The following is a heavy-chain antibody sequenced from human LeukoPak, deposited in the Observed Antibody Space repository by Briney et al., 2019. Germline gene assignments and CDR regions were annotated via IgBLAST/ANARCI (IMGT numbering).Heavy chain of an antibody. CDR2: ISSSSSTI. CDR1: GFTFSSYS. CDR3: ARVGTWIVATIYNWFDP. Sequence: GGSLRLSCAASGFTFSSYSMNWVRQAPGKGLEWVSYISSSSSTIYYADSVKGRFTISRDNAKNSLYLQMNSLRAEDTAVYYCARVGTWIVATIYNWFDPWGQGTLVTVSS. D-gene: IGHD5-12*01. J-gene: IGHJ5*02. V-gene: IGHV3-48*01.